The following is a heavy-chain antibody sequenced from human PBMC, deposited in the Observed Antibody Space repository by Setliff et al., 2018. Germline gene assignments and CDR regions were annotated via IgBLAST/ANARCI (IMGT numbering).Heavy chain of an antibody. Sequence: SVKVSCKASGGTFRTYAVSWVRQAPGQGLEWMGGIIPIFGTANYAQKFQGRVTITTDESTSTAYMELSSLRSEDTAVYYCARRPYGPFYFYMDVWGKGITVTVSS. V-gene: IGHV1-69*05. J-gene: IGHJ6*03. CDR1: GGTFRTYA. CDR2: IIPIFGTA. D-gene: IGHD3-10*01. CDR3: ARRPYGPFYFYMDV.